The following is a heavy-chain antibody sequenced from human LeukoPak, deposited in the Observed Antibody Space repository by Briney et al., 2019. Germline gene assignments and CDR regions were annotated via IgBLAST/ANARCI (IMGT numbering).Heavy chain of an antibody. CDR2: IQHDGSIK. CDR1: GFTFNNYN. Sequence: GGSLRLSCAASGFTFNNYNMHWVRQAPGQGLEWEAFIQHDGSIKYHADSVKGRFTISRDKSKNTLYLQMSSLRPEDTAVYYCAKDRLVPGSVLDYWGQGTLVTVSS. CDR3: AKDRLVPGSVLDY. J-gene: IGHJ4*02. V-gene: IGHV3-30*02. D-gene: IGHD6-13*01.